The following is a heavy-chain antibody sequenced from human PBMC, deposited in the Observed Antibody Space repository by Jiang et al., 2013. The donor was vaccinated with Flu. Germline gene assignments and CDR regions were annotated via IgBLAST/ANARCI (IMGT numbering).Heavy chain of an antibody. CDR1: GGSIRSFY. D-gene: IGHD6-13*01. CDR2: MYDSGSS. CDR3: VRLKEGRSSWAHFDY. V-gene: IGHV4-59*08. Sequence: GPGLVKPSEILSLTCTVSGGSIRSFYWSWIRQPPGKGLEWIGNMYDSGSSHNIPSLESRVTISIDTSKNQFSLKLSSVTAADTAVYYCVRLKEGRSSWAHFDYWGQGTLVTVSS. J-gene: IGHJ4*02.